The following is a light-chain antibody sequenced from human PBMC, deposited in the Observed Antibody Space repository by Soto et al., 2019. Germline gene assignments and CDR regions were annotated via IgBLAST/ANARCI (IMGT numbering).Light chain of an antibody. V-gene: IGLV1-47*02. CDR3: AGWDDSLSGVV. J-gene: IGLJ2*01. CDR2: NDY. CDR1: TSNVGSNL. Sequence: QSVLAQPPSASGTPGQRVTISCSGSTSNVGSNLASWYQQLPGSAPKLLIYNDYDRPSGVPDRFSGSKSGTSASLGISGLRSEDEADYFCAGWDDSLSGVVFGGGTKLTVL.